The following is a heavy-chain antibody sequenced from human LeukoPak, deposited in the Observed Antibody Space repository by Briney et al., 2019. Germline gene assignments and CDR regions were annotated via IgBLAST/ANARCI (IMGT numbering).Heavy chain of an antibody. J-gene: IGHJ6*02. CDR2: ISGSGGST. Sequence: GGSLRLSCAASGFTFSSYAMSWVRQAPGKGLEWVSAISGSGGSTYYADSVKGRFTTSRDNSKNTLYLQMNSLRAEDTAVYYCAKEGIAAAGSYYYYGMDVWGQGTTVTVSS. D-gene: IGHD6-13*01. CDR1: GFTFSSYA. CDR3: AKEGIAAAGSYYYYGMDV. V-gene: IGHV3-23*01.